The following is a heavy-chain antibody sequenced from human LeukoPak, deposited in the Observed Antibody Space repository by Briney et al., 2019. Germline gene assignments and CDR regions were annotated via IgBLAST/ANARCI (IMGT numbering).Heavy chain of an antibody. CDR3: ARDRGAHCSSTSCVGDYNWFDP. J-gene: IGHJ5*02. CDR2: IYHSGST. CDR1: GGSISSSNW. D-gene: IGHD2-2*01. Sequence: PSGTLSLTCAVSGGSISSSNWWSWVRQPPGKGLEWIGEIYHSGSTNYNPSLKSRVTISVDTSKNQFSLKLSSVTAADTAVYYCARDRGAHCSSTSCVGDYNWFDPWGQGTLVTVSS. V-gene: IGHV4-4*02.